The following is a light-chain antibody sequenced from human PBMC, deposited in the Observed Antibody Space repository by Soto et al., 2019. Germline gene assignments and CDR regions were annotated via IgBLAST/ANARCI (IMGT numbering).Light chain of an antibody. CDR3: RHYDSHST. CDR2: DAS. J-gene: IGKJ1*01. Sequence: DIQMTQSPSTLSASIGDRVTITCRASQTISNWLAWYQRKPGKAPKVLIHDASRLESGVPSRFSGSGSGTEFTLTINNLQPYYFAIYYRRHYDSHSTFGQRTKVDIK. CDR1: QTISNW. V-gene: IGKV1-5*01.